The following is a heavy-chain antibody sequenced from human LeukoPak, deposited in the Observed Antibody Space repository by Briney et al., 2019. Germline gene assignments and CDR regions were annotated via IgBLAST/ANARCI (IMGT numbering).Heavy chain of an antibody. D-gene: IGHD6-13*01. V-gene: IGHV4-4*07. CDR3: ARGQYSIAATPGEMVVEFDY. Sequence: SETLSLTCTVSGGSISIYYWNWIRQPARKGLGWVGRILTSGITNYDPSLKSRVTISVDTSKNQFSLKLSSVTAADTAVYYCARGQYSIAATPGEMVVEFDYWGQGTLVTVSS. CDR2: ILTSGIT. CDR1: GGSISIYY. J-gene: IGHJ4*02.